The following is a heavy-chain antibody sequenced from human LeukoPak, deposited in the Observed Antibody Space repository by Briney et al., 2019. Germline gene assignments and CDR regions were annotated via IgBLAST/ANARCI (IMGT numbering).Heavy chain of an antibody. CDR3: ARVGMSGDYANY. CDR1: GYTFTSHY. V-gene: IGHV1-46*01. CDR2: FNPAGLTT. Sequence: ASVKVSCKASGYTFTSHYMHWVRQAPGQGLEWMGTFNPAGLTTRYAQIFRGRVTMTRDPSTPTVYMELSNLTSEDTAVYFCARVGMSGDYANYWGQGTLVTVSS. J-gene: IGHJ4*02. D-gene: IGHD2-21*02.